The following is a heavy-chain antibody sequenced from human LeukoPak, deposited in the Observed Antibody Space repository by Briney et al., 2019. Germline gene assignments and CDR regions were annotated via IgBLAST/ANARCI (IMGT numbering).Heavy chain of an antibody. CDR2: ISSSSSYI. CDR1: GFTFSSYA. V-gene: IGHV3-21*01. D-gene: IGHD1-26*01. CDR3: ARGSNSGSYYGSEYFQH. J-gene: IGHJ1*01. Sequence: GGSLRLSCAASGFTFSSYAMSWVRQAPGKGLEWVSSISSSSSYIYYADSVKGRFTISRDNAKNTLYLQMNSLRAEDTAVYYCARGSNSGSYYGSEYFQHWGQGTLVTVSS.